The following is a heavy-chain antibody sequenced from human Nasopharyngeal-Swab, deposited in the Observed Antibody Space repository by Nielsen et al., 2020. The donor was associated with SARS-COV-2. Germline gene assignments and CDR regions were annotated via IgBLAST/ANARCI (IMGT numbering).Heavy chain of an antibody. D-gene: IGHD3-3*01. Sequence: ASVQVSCKASGYTFTSYGISWVRQAPGQGLEWMGWISAYNGNTNYAQKLQGRVTMTTDTSTSTAYMELRSLRSDDTAVYYCARVELYDFWSGYYLFDYWGQGTLVTVSS. CDR3: ARVELYDFWSGYYLFDY. CDR1: GYTFTSYG. J-gene: IGHJ4*02. CDR2: ISAYNGNT. V-gene: IGHV1-18*01.